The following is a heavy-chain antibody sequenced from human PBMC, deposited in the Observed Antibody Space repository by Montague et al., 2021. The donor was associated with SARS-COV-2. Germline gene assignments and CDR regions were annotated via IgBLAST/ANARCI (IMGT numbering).Heavy chain of an antibody. J-gene: IGHJ3*02. D-gene: IGHD3-22*01. Sequence: SETLSLTCTVSGGSISSSGYYCGWIRQPPGKGLEWIGSIYYSGSTYYNPSLRSRVTISVDTSKNQFSLKLSSVTGADTAVYYCARFPTSYYYDSKAAPSTPDAFDIWGQGTMVTVSS. CDR3: ARFPTSYYYDSKAAPSTPDAFDI. CDR1: GGSISSSGYY. CDR2: IYYSGST. V-gene: IGHV4-39*01.